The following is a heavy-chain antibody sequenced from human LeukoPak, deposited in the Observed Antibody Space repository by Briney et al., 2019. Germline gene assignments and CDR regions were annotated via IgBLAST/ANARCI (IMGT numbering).Heavy chain of an antibody. J-gene: IGHJ4*02. Sequence: LRLSCAASGFTFSKYAMSWIRQPPGKGLEWIGYIYYSGSTNYNPSLKSRVTISVDTSKNQFSLKLSSVTAAGTAVYYCARGILPGYSSSWYYYWGQGTLVTVSS. CDR3: ARGILPGYSSSWYYY. CDR2: IYYSGST. D-gene: IGHD6-13*01. CDR1: GFTFSKYA. V-gene: IGHV4-59*01.